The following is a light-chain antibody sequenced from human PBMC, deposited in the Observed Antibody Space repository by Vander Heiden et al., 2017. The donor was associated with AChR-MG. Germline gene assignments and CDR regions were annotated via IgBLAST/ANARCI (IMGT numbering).Light chain of an antibody. CDR1: QSISSW. J-gene: IGKJ1*01. Sequence: DIQMTQSPSTLSASVGDRVTITCRASQSISSWLAWYQQKPGKAPKLLIYTASSLESGVPSRFSGSGSGTEFTLTISSLQPADVATYYCQQYNSYSWTFGQGTKVEIK. CDR2: TAS. V-gene: IGKV1-5*03. CDR3: QQYNSYSWT.